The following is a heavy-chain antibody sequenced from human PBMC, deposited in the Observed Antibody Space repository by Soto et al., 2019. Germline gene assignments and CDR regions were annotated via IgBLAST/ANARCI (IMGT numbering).Heavy chain of an antibody. CDR3: GKDGAVSDYTYLDY. J-gene: IGHJ4*02. V-gene: IGHV3-43*01. Sequence: GGSLRLSCAASGFTFDDYSMHWVRQAPGKGLEWVSLISWDGRSTYYADSVEGRFTISRDNSKNSLYLQMNSLTTEDTAFYYCGKDGAVSDYTYLDYWSQGALVTVSS. D-gene: IGHD4-17*01. CDR2: ISWDGRST. CDR1: GFTFDDYS.